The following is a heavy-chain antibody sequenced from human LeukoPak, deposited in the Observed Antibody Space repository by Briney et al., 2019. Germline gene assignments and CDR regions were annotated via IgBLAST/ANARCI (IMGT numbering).Heavy chain of an antibody. CDR1: GFTFSSYG. CDR2: IRYDGSNK. V-gene: IGHV3-30*02. J-gene: IGHJ4*02. Sequence: GGSLRLSCAASGFTFSSYGMHWVRQAPGKGLEWVAFIRYDGSNKYYADSVKGRFTISRDNSKNTLYLQMNSLRAEDTAVYYCAKDPLYDYVWGSYRTIRETTYYFDYWGQGTLVTVSS. D-gene: IGHD3-16*02. CDR3: AKDPLYDYVWGSYRTIRETTYYFDY.